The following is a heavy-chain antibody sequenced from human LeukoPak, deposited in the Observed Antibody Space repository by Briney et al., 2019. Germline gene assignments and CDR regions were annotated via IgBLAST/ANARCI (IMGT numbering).Heavy chain of an antibody. J-gene: IGHJ5*02. Sequence: QSGGSLRLSCAASGFTFSSYDMHWVRQAPGKGLEWVSAIITAGDTYYSDSVKGRFTISRENAKNSLYLQMNSLRAGDTAVYYCARGLRSGHYRSFGSWGPGTLVTVSS. CDR2: IITAGDT. CDR3: ARGLRSGHYRSFGS. CDR1: GFTFSSYD. V-gene: IGHV3-13*01. D-gene: IGHD3-22*01.